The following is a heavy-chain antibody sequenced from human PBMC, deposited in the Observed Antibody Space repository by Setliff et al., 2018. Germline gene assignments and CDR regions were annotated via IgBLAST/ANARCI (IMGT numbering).Heavy chain of an antibody. CDR1: GYTFTNYG. Sequence: ASVKVSCKASGYTFTNYGITWVRQAPGQGLEWMGWIRPHNGNTAYAQKFQDRVILTTDTSTSTAYMELRSLRSDDTAVYYCVRSSAPQVVLAADFDFWGQGTLVTAPQ. CDR2: IRPHNGNT. J-gene: IGHJ4*02. V-gene: IGHV1-18*01. CDR3: VRSSAPQVVLAADFDF. D-gene: IGHD6-19*01.